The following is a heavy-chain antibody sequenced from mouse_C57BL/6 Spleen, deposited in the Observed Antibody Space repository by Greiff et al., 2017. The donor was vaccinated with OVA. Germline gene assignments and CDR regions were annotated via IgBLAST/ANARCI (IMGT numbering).Heavy chain of an antibody. CDR2: IYPGSGST. Sequence: VQLQQPGAELVKPGASVKMSCKASGYTFTSYWITWVKQRPGQGLEWIGDIYPGSGSTNYNEKFKSKATLTVDTSSSTAYMQLSSLTSEDSAVYDFARGGAYYDYGGGFAYWGQGTLVTVSA. D-gene: IGHD2-4*01. CDR3: ARGGAYYDYGGGFAY. CDR1: GYTFTSYW. V-gene: IGHV1-55*01. J-gene: IGHJ3*01.